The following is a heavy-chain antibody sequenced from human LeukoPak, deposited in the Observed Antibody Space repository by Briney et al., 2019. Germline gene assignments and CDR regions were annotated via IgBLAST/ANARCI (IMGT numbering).Heavy chain of an antibody. Sequence: GASVKVSCKASGYTFTSYGISWVRQAPRQGLEWMGWISAYNGHTRYAQKLQGRVTMTTDTSTSTAYMELRSLRSDDTAVYYCARDCYYDSSGYCSFDYWGQGTLVTVSS. CDR2: ISAYNGHT. CDR1: GYTFTSYG. CDR3: ARDCYYDSSGYCSFDY. J-gene: IGHJ4*02. D-gene: IGHD3-22*01. V-gene: IGHV1-18*01.